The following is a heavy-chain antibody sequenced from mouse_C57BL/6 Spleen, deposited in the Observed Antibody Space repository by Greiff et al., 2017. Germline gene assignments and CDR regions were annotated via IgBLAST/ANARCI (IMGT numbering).Heavy chain of an antibody. V-gene: IGHV1-18*01. J-gene: IGHJ4*01. D-gene: IGHD1-1*01. CDR3: ARGGIYYGSIYAMDY. Sequence: EVQLQQSGPELVKPGASVKIPCKASGYTFTDYNMDWVKQSHGKSLEWIGDINPNNGGTIYNQKFKGKATLTVDKSSSTAYMELRSLTSEDTAVYYCARGGIYYGSIYAMDYWGQGTSVTVSS. CDR1: GYTFTDYN. CDR2: INPNNGGT.